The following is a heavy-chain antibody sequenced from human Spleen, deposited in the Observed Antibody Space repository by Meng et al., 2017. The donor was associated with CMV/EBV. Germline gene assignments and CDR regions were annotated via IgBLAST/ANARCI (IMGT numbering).Heavy chain of an antibody. J-gene: IGHJ3*01. CDR2: INNSGST. D-gene: IGHD6-19*01. CDR3: ARDVDIAVVATGAFDL. CDR1: GGSFSGYY. Sequence: SETLSLTCAVYGGSFSGYYLSWIRQSPGKGLEWIGEINNSGSTNYIPSLRSRVTISLDTSNKQVSLRLTSVTAADTAVYFCARDVDIAVVATGAFDLWGQGTMVTVSS. V-gene: IGHV4-34*01.